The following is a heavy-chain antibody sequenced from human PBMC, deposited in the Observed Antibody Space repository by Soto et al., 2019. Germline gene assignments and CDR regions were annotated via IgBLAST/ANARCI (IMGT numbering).Heavy chain of an antibody. CDR3: ARTGYGDHFDY. D-gene: IGHD5-18*01. V-gene: IGHV4-59*01. CDR1: GGSMSHYH. Sequence: KDSETLSLTCTVSGGSMSHYHWCWIRQSPGKGLEFIGYTHDSGIINYNPSLMSRVAISLDTSKNQFSLKLTSVTAADTALYYCARTGYGDHFDYWGRGTLVTVSS. CDR2: THDSGII. J-gene: IGHJ4*02.